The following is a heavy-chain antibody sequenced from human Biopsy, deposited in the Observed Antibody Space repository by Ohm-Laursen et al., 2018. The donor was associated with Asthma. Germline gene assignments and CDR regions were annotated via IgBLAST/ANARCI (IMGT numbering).Heavy chain of an antibody. V-gene: IGHV1-69*01. CDR2: INSVFGTT. CDR1: GGTFNTYV. Sequence: SSVKVSCKSLGGTFNTYVIGWVRQVPGQGLEWMGGINSVFGTTTYPQKFQDRVAITADDSASTVYMELSSLRSEDTAVYYCARKAGSCISRTCYSLDFWGQGTLVTVSS. D-gene: IGHD2-2*01. CDR3: ARKAGSCISRTCYSLDF. J-gene: IGHJ4*02.